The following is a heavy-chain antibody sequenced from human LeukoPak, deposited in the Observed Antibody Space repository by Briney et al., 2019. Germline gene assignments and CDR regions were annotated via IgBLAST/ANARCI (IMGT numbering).Heavy chain of an antibody. CDR1: GFTFSSYA. Sequence: SGGSLRLSCAASGFTFSSYAMSWVRQAPGKGLEWVSAISGSGGSTYYADSVKGRFTISRDNPKNTLSQQMTSLRAEDTAVYYCAKSPTEYQLLYRQEGDYWGQGTLVTVSS. V-gene: IGHV3-23*01. D-gene: IGHD2-2*02. CDR2: ISGSGGST. CDR3: AKSPTEYQLLYRQEGDY. J-gene: IGHJ4*02.